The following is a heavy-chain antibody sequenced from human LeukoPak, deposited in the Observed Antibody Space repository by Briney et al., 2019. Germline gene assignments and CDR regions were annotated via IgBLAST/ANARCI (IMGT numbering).Heavy chain of an antibody. J-gene: IGHJ5*02. CDR2: VYYTGST. CDR1: GDSVTSGTFY. Sequence: SETLSLTCTVSGDSVTSGTFYWAWLRQPPGKGLEWIATVYYTGSTYYHPSLKSRVTISMDTSKNQFSLDLRSVVAPDTAVYYCARHSGSGSLSRPFDPWGQGTLVTVSS. D-gene: IGHD3-10*01. CDR3: ARHSGSGSLSRPFDP. V-gene: IGHV4-39*01.